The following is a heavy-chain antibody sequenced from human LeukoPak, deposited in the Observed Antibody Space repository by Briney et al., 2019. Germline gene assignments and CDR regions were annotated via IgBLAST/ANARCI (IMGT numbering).Heavy chain of an antibody. J-gene: IGHJ4*02. D-gene: IGHD5-18*01. CDR3: VKFKRRPRTYSYDYEF. Sequence: PSETLSLTCSVFGDSISNNFYYWGWIRQTPGKGLAWIASIDYTGTTYYNPSFKSRVSISMDTSKNQFSLKLTSVTAADTAVFYCVKFKRRPRTYSYDYEFWGQGTLVTVS. CDR1: GDSISNNFYY. V-gene: IGHV4-39*07. CDR2: IDYTGTT.